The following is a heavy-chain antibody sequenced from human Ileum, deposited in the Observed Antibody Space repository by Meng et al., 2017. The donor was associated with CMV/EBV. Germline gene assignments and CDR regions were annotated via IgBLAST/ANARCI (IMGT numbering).Heavy chain of an antibody. Sequence: QVQRQESGPGLVKPAQTLSLTCSVSGGSINSGNSNWSWTRQPAGQGLEWIGRIYTSGSTEYNPSLKSRVTISVDTSNNQFSLKLSSVTAADTAVYYCASELGNWGQGTLVTVSS. J-gene: IGHJ4*02. CDR3: ASELGN. CDR1: GGSINSGNSN. CDR2: IYTSGST. V-gene: IGHV4-61*02.